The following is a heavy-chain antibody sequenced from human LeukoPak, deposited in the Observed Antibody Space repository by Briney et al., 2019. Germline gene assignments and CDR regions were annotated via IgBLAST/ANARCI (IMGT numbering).Heavy chain of an antibody. CDR1: GGSISSYY. CDR2: IYTSGST. CDR3: ARRRPGYFDY. Sequence: SETLSPTCTVSGGSISSYYWSWIRQPPGKGLEWIGYIYTSGSTNYNPSLKSRVTISVDTSKNQFSLKLSSVTAADTAVYYCARRRPGYFDYWGQGTLVTVSS. J-gene: IGHJ4*02. V-gene: IGHV4-4*09.